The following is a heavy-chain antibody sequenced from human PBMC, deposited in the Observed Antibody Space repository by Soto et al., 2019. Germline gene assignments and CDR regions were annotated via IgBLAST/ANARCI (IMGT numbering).Heavy chain of an antibody. J-gene: IGHJ4*02. CDR2: ISAYNGNT. CDR3: ARDFDLGPKARGTHDY. V-gene: IGHV1-18*01. D-gene: IGHD3-16*01. Sequence: QVQLVQSGAEVKKPGASVKVSCKDSGYTFTSYGISWVRQAPGQGLEWMGWISAYNGNTNYAQKLQGRVTMTTDTSTSTAYMELRSLRSDATAVYYCARDFDLGPKARGTHDYWGQGTLVTVSS. CDR1: GYTFTSYG.